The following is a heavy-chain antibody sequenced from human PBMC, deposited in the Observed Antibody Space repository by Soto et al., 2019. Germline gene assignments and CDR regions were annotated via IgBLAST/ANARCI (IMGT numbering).Heavy chain of an antibody. J-gene: IGHJ5*02. CDR1: GGSFSDYY. Sequence: SSETLSLTCAVYGGSFSDYYWSWIRQPPGKGLEWIGEINHSGSTNYNPSLKSRVTISVDTSKNQFSLKPSSVTAADTAVYYCAREGRYYASGRFWWFDPWGQGTLVTVSS. CDR2: INHSGST. CDR3: AREGRYYASGRFWWFDP. V-gene: IGHV4-34*01. D-gene: IGHD3-10*01.